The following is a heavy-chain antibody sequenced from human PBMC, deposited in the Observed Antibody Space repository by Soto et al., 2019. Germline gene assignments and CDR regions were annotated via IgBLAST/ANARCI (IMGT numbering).Heavy chain of an antibody. CDR2: ISGSGGST. CDR3: AKDLAVAGLYYYYYMDV. D-gene: IGHD6-19*01. V-gene: IGHV3-23*01. J-gene: IGHJ6*03. Sequence: PGGSLRLSXAASGFTFSSYAMSWVRQAPGKGLEWVSAISGSGGSTYYADSVKGRFTISRDNSKNTLYLQMNSLRAEDTAVYYCAKDLAVAGLYYYYYMDVWGKGTTVTVSS. CDR1: GFTFSSYA.